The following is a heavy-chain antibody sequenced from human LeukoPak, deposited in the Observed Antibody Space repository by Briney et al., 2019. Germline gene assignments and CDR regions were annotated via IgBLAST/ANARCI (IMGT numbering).Heavy chain of an antibody. CDR1: GFTFSSYA. D-gene: IGHD6-19*01. CDR3: AREKWLVPYYYYGMDV. CDR2: ISYDGSNK. V-gene: IGHV3-30-3*01. Sequence: GGSLRLSCVASGFTFSSYAMHWVRQAPGKGLEWVAVISYDGSNKYYADSVKGRFTISRDNSKNTLYLQMNSLRAEDTAVYYCAREKWLVPYYYYGMDVWGQGTTVTVSS. J-gene: IGHJ6*02.